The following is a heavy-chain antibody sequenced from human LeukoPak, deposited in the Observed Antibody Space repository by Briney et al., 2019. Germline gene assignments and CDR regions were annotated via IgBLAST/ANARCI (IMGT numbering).Heavy chain of an antibody. CDR3: ARDLVVMGGGFGY. D-gene: IGHD3-22*01. V-gene: IGHV4-61*01. Sequence: PSETLSLTCTVSGGSISSSSYYWSWIRQPPGKGLEWIGYIYYSGSTNYNPSLKSRVTISVDTSKNQFSLKLSSVTAADTAVYYCARDLVVMGGGFGYWGQGTLVTVSS. CDR1: GGSISSSSYY. J-gene: IGHJ4*02. CDR2: IYYSGST.